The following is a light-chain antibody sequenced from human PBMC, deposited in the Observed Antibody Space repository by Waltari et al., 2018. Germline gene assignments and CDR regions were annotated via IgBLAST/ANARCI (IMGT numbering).Light chain of an antibody. CDR1: QDIRNY. CDR2: DAS. V-gene: IGKV1-33*01. J-gene: IGKJ2*01. CDR3: QQYDDLPYT. Sequence: DIQMTQSPYSLSASVGDRVTITCQASQDIRNYLNWYQQKPGKAPELLIYDASKLETGVPSRFSGSGSGTDFTFTISSLQPEDIATYYCQQYDDLPYTFGQGTKLEIK.